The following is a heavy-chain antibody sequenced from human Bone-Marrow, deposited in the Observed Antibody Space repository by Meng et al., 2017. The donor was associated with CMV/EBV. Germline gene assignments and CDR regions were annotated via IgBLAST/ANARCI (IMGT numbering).Heavy chain of an antibody. Sequence: GESLKISCVASGFTFSDYYMSWIRQAPGKGLEWVSYISSSGSTIYYADSVKGRFTISRDNAKNSLYLQMNSLRAEDTAVYYCARVQTGTTWDYFDYWGQGTLVTGAS. J-gene: IGHJ4*02. D-gene: IGHD1-7*01. CDR3: ARVQTGTTWDYFDY. CDR1: GFTFSDYY. V-gene: IGHV3-11*01. CDR2: ISSSGSTI.